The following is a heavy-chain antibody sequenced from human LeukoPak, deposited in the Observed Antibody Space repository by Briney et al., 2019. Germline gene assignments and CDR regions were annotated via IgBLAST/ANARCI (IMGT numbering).Heavy chain of an antibody. Sequence: GGSLRLSCAASGFTVSSNYTSWVRQAPGKWLEWVSVIYSGGSTYYADSVKGRFTISRDNSKNTLYLQMNSLRAEDTAVYYCARDAGDRGGFDYWGQGTLVTVSS. V-gene: IGHV3-66*01. D-gene: IGHD7-27*01. CDR2: IYSGGST. CDR3: ARDAGDRGGFDY. CDR1: GFTVSSNY. J-gene: IGHJ4*02.